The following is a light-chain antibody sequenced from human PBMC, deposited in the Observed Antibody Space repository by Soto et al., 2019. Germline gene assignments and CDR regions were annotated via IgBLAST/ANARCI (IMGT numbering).Light chain of an antibody. V-gene: IGKV3-15*01. CDR3: QQSNNWPYT. J-gene: IGKJ2*01. CDR2: GAS. CDR1: QSVSSN. Sequence: EIVMTQSPATLSVSPGERATLSCRASQSVSSNLAWYQQKPGQGPRLLLYGASTRATGIPARFSGSGSGTDFTITISTLPSEDFAVYYCQQSNNWPYTFGQGTKLEIK.